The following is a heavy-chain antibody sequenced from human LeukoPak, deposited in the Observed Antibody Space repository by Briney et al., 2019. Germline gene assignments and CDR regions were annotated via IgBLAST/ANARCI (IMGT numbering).Heavy chain of an antibody. CDR3: ERSDWFDR. CDR2: IKCDGSIL. J-gene: IGHJ5*02. CDR1: GFTLSCYW. Sequence: GGSLTLSCAASGFTLSCYWVHWLRQATGKGRVCVSRIKCDGSILPYAASVKGRFTSSKDKEKNTLDLQMVGLRDEDTAVYSGERSDWFDRRGQ. V-gene: IGHV3-74*01.